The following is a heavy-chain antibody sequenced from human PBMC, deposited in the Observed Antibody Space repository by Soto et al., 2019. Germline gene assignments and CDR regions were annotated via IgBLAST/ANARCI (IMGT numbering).Heavy chain of an antibody. CDR2: ISSSSGAI. CDR1: GFTFSSYS. J-gene: IGHJ4*02. V-gene: IGHV3-48*01. Sequence: EVQLVEFGGGLVQPGGSLRLSCAASGFTFSSYSMNWVRQAPGKGLEWVSYISSSSGAIYYADSVKGRFPISRDNAKNSLYLRRNGLRADDTAVYYCARGWLGGVASIRGDYWGQGTLVTVSS. CDR3: ARGWLGGVASIRGDY. D-gene: IGHD5-12*01.